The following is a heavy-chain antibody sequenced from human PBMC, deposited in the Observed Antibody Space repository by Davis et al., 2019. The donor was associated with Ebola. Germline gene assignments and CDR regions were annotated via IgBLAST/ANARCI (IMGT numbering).Heavy chain of an antibody. Sequence: APVKVSCKASGYTFTTHSMKWVLQAHGQGLEWMAWVNTNSGTPTHSPGFTGRFVFSLYTSISTAYLEISSLKTEDTAIYYCARAVYGVNGFDLWGQGTMVTVSS. V-gene: IGHV7-4-1*02. CDR1: GYTFTTHS. CDR2: VNTNSGTP. J-gene: IGHJ3*01. CDR3: ARAVYGVNGFDL. D-gene: IGHD2-8*01.